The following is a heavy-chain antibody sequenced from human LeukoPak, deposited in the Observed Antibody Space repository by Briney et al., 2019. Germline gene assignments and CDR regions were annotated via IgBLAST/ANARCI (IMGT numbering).Heavy chain of an antibody. CDR3: ARDRGPDCSGGSCWDY. J-gene: IGHJ4*02. D-gene: IGHD2-15*01. CDR1: GGSIKNFY. Sequence: SETLSLTCTVSGGSIKNFYWSWIRQPPGKGLEWIGYIYYSGSTNFNPSLKSRVTISVDTSKNQFSLSLSSVTAADTAVYYCARDRGPDCSGGSCWDYWGQGTLVTVSS. V-gene: IGHV4-59*01. CDR2: IYYSGST.